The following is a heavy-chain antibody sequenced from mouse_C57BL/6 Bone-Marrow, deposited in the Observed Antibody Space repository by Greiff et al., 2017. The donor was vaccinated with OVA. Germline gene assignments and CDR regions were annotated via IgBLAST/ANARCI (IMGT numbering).Heavy chain of an antibody. CDR1: GYTFTSYW. V-gene: IGHV1-59*01. Sequence: QVQLQQPGAELVRPGPSVKLSCKASGYTFTSYWMHWVKQRPGQGLEWIGVIDPSDSYTNYNQKFKGKATLTVDTSSSTAYMQLSSLTSEDSAVYYCARDYGYVWFAYWGQGTLVTVSA. CDR3: ARDYGYVWFAY. J-gene: IGHJ3*01. CDR2: IDPSDSYT. D-gene: IGHD2-2*01.